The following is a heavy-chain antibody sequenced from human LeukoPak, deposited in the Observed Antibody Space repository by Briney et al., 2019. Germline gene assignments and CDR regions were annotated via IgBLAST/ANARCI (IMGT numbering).Heavy chain of an antibody. J-gene: IGHJ6*03. CDR2: IIPIFGTA. Sequence: SVKVSCKASGGTFSSYAISWVRPAPGQGLEWMGGIIPIFGTANYAQKFQGRVTITADKSTSTAYMELSSLRSEDTAVYYCARGPTYYYYYMDVWGKGTTVTVSS. CDR1: GGTFSSYA. CDR3: ARGPTYYYYYMDV. V-gene: IGHV1-69*06.